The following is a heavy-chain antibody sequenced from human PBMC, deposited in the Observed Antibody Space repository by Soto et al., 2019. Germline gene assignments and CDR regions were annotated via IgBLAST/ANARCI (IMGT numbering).Heavy chain of an antibody. J-gene: IGHJ4*02. CDR3: ATRVGTVMVFMD. D-gene: IGHD5-18*01. CDR2: ISPYNGNT. V-gene: IGHV1-18*01. Sequence: QVQLVQSGAEVKKPGASVKVSCKASDKTFLSYGISWVRQGPGQGLEWMGWISPYNGNTNYAQKLQGRVTMTTDTYTSTAYMELRSMRADDTAVYYCATRVGTVMVFMDWGQGTLVTVSA. CDR1: DKTFLSYG.